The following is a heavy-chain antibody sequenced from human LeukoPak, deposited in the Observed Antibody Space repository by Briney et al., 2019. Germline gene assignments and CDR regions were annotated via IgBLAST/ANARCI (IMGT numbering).Heavy chain of an antibody. V-gene: IGHV3-7*05. J-gene: IGHJ4*02. CDR1: GFTFSRFW. D-gene: IGHD3-22*01. Sequence: GGSLRLSCAASGFTFSRFWMSWVRQAPGKGLEWVANIKTDGSEKYYVDSVKGRFTISRDNAKNSLYLQMNSLRAEDTAVYYCAEVVVGYWGQGTVDTVSS. CDR2: IKTDGSEK. CDR3: AEVVVGY.